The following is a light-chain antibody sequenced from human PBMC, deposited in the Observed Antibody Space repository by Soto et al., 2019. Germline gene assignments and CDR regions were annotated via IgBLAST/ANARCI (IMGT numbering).Light chain of an antibody. V-gene: IGKV1-27*01. CDR2: AAS. J-gene: IGKJ3*01. CDR1: QDIRNF. CDR3: QEDSSVPV. Sequence: DIQMTQSPPSLSASVGDRVTITCRASQDIRNFVAWYQQKPGKAPKLLIYAASTLPSGVPSRFSDSGSGTDFTLAVNSLQPEDVATYSCQEDSSVPVFGPGTKVEVK.